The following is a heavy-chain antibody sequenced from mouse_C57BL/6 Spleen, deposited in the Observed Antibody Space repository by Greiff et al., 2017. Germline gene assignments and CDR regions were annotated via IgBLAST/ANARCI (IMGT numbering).Heavy chain of an antibody. J-gene: IGHJ2*01. D-gene: IGHD2-10*02. CDR1: GFTFSSYT. CDR2: ISGGGGNT. CDR3: ARDGYGNYLDY. Sequence: DVKLVESGGGLVKPGGSLKLSCAASGFTFSSYTMSWVRQTPEKRLEWVATISGGGGNTYYPDSVKGRFTISRDNAKHTLYLQMSSLRSEDTALYYCARDGYGNYLDYWGQGTTLTGSS. V-gene: IGHV5-9*01.